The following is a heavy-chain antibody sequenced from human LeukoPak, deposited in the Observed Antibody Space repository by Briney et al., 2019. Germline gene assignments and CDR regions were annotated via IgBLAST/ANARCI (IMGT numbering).Heavy chain of an antibody. CDR3: ARDQDYDSSGSDY. Sequence: GGSLRLSCAASGFTFSSYWMSWVRQAPGKGLEWVANIKQDGSEKYYVDSVKGRFTISRDNAKNSLYLQMNSLRAEDTAVYYCARDQDYDSSGSDYWGQGTLVTVSS. J-gene: IGHJ4*02. CDR2: IKQDGSEK. V-gene: IGHV3-7*01. CDR1: GFTFSSYW. D-gene: IGHD3-22*01.